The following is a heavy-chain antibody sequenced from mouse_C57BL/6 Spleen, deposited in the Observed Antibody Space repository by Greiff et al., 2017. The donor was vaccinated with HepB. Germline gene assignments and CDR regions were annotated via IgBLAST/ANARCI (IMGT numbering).Heavy chain of an antibody. Sequence: EVQLQQSGPVLVKPGASVKMSCKASGYTFTDYYMNWVKQSHGKSLEWIGVINPYNGGTSYNQKFKGKATLTVDKSSSTAYMELNSLTSEDSAVYYCAQITTVVAVDYWGQSTTLTVSS. J-gene: IGHJ2*01. V-gene: IGHV1-19*01. CDR1: GYTFTDYY. CDR3: AQITTVVAVDY. CDR2: INPYNGGT. D-gene: IGHD1-1*01.